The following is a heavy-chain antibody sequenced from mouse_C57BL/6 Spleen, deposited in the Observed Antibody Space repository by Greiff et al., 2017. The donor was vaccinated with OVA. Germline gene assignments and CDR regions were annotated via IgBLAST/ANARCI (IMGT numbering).Heavy chain of an antibody. J-gene: IGHJ4*01. CDR1: GFTFSSYG. V-gene: IGHV5-6*01. Sequence: VQLKESGGDLVKPGGSLKLSCAASGFTFSSYGMSWVRQTPDKRLEWVATISSGGSYTYYPDSVKGRFTISRDNAKNTLYLQMSSLKSEDTAMYYCASVGGYDGGDAMDYWGQGTSVTVSS. CDR2: ISSGGSYT. D-gene: IGHD2-2*01. CDR3: ASVGGYDGGDAMDY.